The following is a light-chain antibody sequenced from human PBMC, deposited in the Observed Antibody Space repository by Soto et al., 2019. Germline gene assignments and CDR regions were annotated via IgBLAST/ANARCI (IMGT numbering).Light chain of an antibody. Sequence: EIVLTQSPGTLSLSPGERATLSCGASQSVSSSFLAWYQHKPGQAPRLLIYAASSRATGIPDRFSGSGSGTDFTLTISNLQPEDFAVYYCQQYNDWPMYTFGQGTKLEIK. CDR2: AAS. CDR1: QSVSSSF. CDR3: QQYNDWPMYT. J-gene: IGKJ2*01. V-gene: IGKV3-20*01.